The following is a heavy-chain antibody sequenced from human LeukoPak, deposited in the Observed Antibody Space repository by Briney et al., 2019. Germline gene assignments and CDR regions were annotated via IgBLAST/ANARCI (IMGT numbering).Heavy chain of an antibody. CDR3: ARDTINWGVDY. CDR1: GGTLSSYT. D-gene: IGHD7-27*01. CDR2: IIPIFGTA. V-gene: IGHV1-69*13. J-gene: IGHJ4*02. Sequence: ASVKVSCKASGGTLSSYTITWVRQAPGQGLEWMGGIIPIFGTADYAQKFQGRVTITADESTSTAYMELSSLRSEDTAVYYCARDTINWGVDYWGQGTLVTVSS.